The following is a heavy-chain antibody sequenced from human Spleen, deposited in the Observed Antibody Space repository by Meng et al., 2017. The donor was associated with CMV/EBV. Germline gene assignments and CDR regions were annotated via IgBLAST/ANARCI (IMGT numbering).Heavy chain of an antibody. CDR2: IKPKADGGTL. CDR3: TTADY. V-gene: IGHV3-15*07. CDR1: GFTFSNFA. J-gene: IGHJ4*02. Sequence: GGSLRLSCAASGFTFSNFAIHWVRQAPGKGLEWVGRIKPKADGGTLDYAAPVKDRFIISRDDSKNTLYVQMNSLQIEDTGVYYCTTADYWGQGTLVTVSS.